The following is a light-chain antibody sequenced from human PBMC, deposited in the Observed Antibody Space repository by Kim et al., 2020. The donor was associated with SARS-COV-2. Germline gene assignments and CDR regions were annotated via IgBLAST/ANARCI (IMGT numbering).Light chain of an antibody. CDR3: QQYGSSPLT. Sequence: EIVLTQSPGTLSLSPGERATLSCRASQSVSNSYLAWYQQKPGQAPRLLIYGASSRATGIPDRFRGSGSGTDFTFSISRLEPEDFAVYYCQQYGSSPLTFGGGTKVEIK. V-gene: IGKV3-20*01. CDR1: QSVSNSY. CDR2: GAS. J-gene: IGKJ4*01.